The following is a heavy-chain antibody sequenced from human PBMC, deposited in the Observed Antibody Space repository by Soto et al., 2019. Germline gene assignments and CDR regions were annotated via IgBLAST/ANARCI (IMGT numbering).Heavy chain of an antibody. CDR3: AKGKYYDFWSGYYSDY. D-gene: IGHD3-3*01. CDR2: ISGSGGST. J-gene: IGHJ4*02. V-gene: IGHV3-23*01. Sequence: GKGLEWVSAISGSGGSTYYADSVKGRFTISRDNSKNTLYLQMNSLRAEDTAVYYCAKGKYYDFWSGYYSDYWGQGTLVTVSS.